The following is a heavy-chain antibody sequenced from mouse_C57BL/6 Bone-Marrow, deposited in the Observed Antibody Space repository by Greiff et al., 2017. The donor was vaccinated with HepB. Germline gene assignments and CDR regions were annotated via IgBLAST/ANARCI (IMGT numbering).Heavy chain of an antibody. J-gene: IGHJ3*01. CDR1: GFAFSSYA. V-gene: IGHV5-4*01. Sequence: EVKVVESGGGLVKPGGSLKLSCAASGFAFSSYAMSWVRQTPEKRLEWVATISDGGSYTYYPDNVKGRFTIARDNAKNNLYLQMSHLKSEDTAMYYCAREDYYGRGGFAYWGQGTLVTVSA. CDR3: AREDYYGRGGFAY. D-gene: IGHD1-1*01. CDR2: ISDGGSYT.